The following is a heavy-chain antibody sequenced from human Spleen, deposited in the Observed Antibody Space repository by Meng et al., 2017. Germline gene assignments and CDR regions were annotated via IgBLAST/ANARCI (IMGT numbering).Heavy chain of an antibody. V-gene: IGHV3-20*04. CDR3: ARDRAVFAYSYGRGAYYSYGMDV. J-gene: IGHJ6*02. Sequence: GESLKISCAASGFTFDDYGMSWVRQAPGKGLEWVSGINWNGGSTGYADSVKGRFTISRDNAKNSLYLQMSSLRAEDTAVYYCARDRAVFAYSYGRGAYYSYGMDVWGQGTTVTVSS. D-gene: IGHD5-18*01. CDR1: GFTFDDYG. CDR2: INWNGGST.